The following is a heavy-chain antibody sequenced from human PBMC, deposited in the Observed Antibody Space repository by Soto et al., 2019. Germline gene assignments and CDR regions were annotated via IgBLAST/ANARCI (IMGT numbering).Heavy chain of an antibody. Sequence: PSETLSLTCAVSGVSISSADYHWAWIRQPPGKGLEWIGEIFHGGSTNYSPSLKSRVTISVDTSKNHFSLELSSVTAADTAVYYCARPRYDSNTFYHFFDYWGQGTLVTVSS. CDR3: ARPRYDSNTFYHFFDY. V-gene: IGHV4-39*02. CDR1: GVSISSADYH. J-gene: IGHJ4*02. CDR2: IFHGGST. D-gene: IGHD3-22*01.